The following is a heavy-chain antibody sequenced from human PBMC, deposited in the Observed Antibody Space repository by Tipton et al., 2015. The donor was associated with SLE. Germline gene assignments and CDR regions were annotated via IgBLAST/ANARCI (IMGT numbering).Heavy chain of an antibody. Sequence: RSLRLSCAASGFTFSNYGMHWVRQAPGKGLEWVAVMWYDGSNKYSADSVKGRFTISRDNSKNTLYLQMNSLRAEDTAVYYCARVLTPYYGMDVWGQGTTVTVSS. J-gene: IGHJ6*02. CDR3: ARVLTPYYGMDV. D-gene: IGHD3-9*01. CDR1: GFTFSNYG. CDR2: MWYDGSNK. V-gene: IGHV3-33*08.